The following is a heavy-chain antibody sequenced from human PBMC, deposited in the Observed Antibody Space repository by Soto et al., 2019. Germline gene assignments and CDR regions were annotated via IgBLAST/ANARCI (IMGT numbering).Heavy chain of an antibody. D-gene: IGHD4-17*01. Sequence: PSETLSLTCTVSGGSISSYYWSWIRQPPGKGLEWIGYIYYSGSTNYNPSLKSRVTISVDTSKNQFSLKLSSVTAADTAVYYCARDLWYGDFQWFDPWGQGTLVTVSS. J-gene: IGHJ5*02. V-gene: IGHV4-59*01. CDR2: IYYSGST. CDR3: ARDLWYGDFQWFDP. CDR1: GGSISSYY.